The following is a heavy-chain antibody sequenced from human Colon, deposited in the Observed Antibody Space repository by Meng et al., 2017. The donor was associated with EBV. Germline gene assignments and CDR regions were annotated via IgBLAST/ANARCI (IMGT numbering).Heavy chain of an antibody. CDR3: ARVSSGWDYFDY. CDR2: IYYSGST. V-gene: IGHV4-31*03. J-gene: IGHJ4*02. Sequence: QGELQESGPGLVKPSQTLSLTCTVSGGSVSSGGYYWTWIRQHPGKGLEWFGHIYYSGSTFYNPSLKRRVIISIDTSKNQFSLNLGSVTAADTAVYYCARVSSGWDYFDYWGQGTLVTVSS. D-gene: IGHD6-19*01. CDR1: GGSVSSGGYY.